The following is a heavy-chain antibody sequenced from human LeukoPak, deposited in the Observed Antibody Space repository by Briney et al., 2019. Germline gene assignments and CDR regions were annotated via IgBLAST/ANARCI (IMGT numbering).Heavy chain of an antibody. CDR3: ARDLFWSGYSPYYFDY. D-gene: IGHD3-3*01. CDR1: GYSISSGYY. J-gene: IGHJ4*02. CDR2: IYHSGST. V-gene: IGHV4-38-2*02. Sequence: SETLSLTCTVSGYSISSGYYWGWIRQPPGEGLEWIGSIYHSGSTYYNPSLKSRVTISVDTSKNQFSLKLSSVTAADTAVYYCARDLFWSGYSPYYFDYWGQGTLVTVSS.